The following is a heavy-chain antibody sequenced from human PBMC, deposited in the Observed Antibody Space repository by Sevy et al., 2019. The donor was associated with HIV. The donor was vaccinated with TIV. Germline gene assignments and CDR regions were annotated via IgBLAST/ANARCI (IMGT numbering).Heavy chain of an antibody. CDR3: ARETHWEDFDSSGDYLNENYFDS. Sequence: SETLSLTCTVSGGSISSYFWSWIRQSPGKGLEWIGYIYYTGSTIYSPSLKSRVTISVDTSKNQFSLKLSSVTAADTAIYYCARETHWEDFDSSGDYLNENYFDSWGQGTLVTVSS. V-gene: IGHV4-59*01. CDR1: GGSISSYF. D-gene: IGHD3-22*01. J-gene: IGHJ4*02. CDR2: IYYTGST.